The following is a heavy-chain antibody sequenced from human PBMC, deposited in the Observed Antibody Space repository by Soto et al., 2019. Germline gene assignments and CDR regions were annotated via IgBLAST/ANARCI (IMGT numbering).Heavy chain of an antibody. CDR2: IIPVFGTT. CDR3: PRENGVAVAAILYDFNY. V-gene: IGHV1-69*01. CDR1: GVTFKNNG. D-gene: IGHD6-19*01. Sequence: QVHLVQSGAEVKKAGSSVKVSCKAPGVTFKNNGINWVRQAPGQGLEWMGGIIPVFGTTDYAQTFKGRLTITTDDFTSTAYIKLRRLRNEDAAVSYCPRENGVAVAAILYDFNYGGRGTLVTVSS. J-gene: IGHJ4*02.